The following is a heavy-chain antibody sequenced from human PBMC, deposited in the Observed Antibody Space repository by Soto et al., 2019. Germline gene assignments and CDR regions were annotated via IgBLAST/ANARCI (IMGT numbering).Heavy chain of an antibody. V-gene: IGHV1-69*01. D-gene: IGHD2-2*02. CDR1: GGTFSSYA. CDR2: IIPIFGTA. CDR3: ARGGYCSSTSCYTDFDY. Sequence: QVQLVQSGAEVKKPGSSVKVSCKASGGTFSSYAISWVRQAPGQGLEWMGGIIPIFGTANYAQKFQDRVTITADESTSTAYMELSSLRSEDTAVYYCARGGYCSSTSCYTDFDYWGQGTLVTVSS. J-gene: IGHJ4*02.